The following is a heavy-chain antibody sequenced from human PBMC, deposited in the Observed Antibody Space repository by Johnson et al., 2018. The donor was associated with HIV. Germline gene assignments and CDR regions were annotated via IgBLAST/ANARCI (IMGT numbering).Heavy chain of an antibody. V-gene: IGHV3-11*04. CDR1: GFTFSDYY. J-gene: IGHJ3*02. CDR3: ARDREQLVRYAFDI. CDR2: ISRSGSTI. D-gene: IGHD6-6*01. Sequence: QVLLVESGGGLVKTGRSLRLSCAASGFTFSDYYMNWIRQAPGKGLEWVSTISRSGSTIYYADSVKGRITISRDNAKKSLYLQMNSLRVEDTAVYYCARDREQLVRYAFDIWGQGTMVTVSS.